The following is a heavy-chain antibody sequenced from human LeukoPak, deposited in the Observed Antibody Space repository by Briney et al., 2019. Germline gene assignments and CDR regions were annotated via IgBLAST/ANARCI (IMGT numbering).Heavy chain of an antibody. CDR2: IWYDGSNK. CDR1: GFTFSSYG. V-gene: IGHV3-33*01. CDR3: ARDETIVGAPNYRFDY. J-gene: IGHJ4*02. Sequence: GGSLRLSCAASGFTFSSYGMHWVRQAPGKGLEWVAVIWYDGSNKYYADSVKGRFTISRDNSKNTLYLQMNSLRAEDTAVYYCARDETIVGAPNYRFDYWGQGTLVTVSS. D-gene: IGHD1-26*01.